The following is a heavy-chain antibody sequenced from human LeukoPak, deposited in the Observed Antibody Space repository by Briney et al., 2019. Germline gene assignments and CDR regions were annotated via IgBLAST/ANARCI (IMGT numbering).Heavy chain of an antibody. CDR3: ARDDLTMVRGVSGTLGY. Sequence: ASVKVSCKASGYTFTSYAMHWVRQAPGQRLEWMGWINAGNGNTKYSQKFQGRVTITRDTSASTAYMELSSLRSGDTAVYYCARDDLTMVRGVSGTLGYWPQETL. J-gene: IGHJ4*02. D-gene: IGHD3-10*01. CDR2: INAGNGNT. CDR1: GYTFTSYA. V-gene: IGHV1-3*01.